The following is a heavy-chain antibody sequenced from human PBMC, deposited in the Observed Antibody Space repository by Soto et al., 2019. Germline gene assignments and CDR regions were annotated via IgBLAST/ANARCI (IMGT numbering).Heavy chain of an antibody. Sequence: SVKVSCKASGGTFSSYAISWVRQAPGQGLEWMGVIIPIFGTANYAQKFQGRVTITADESTSTAYMELSSLRSEDTAVYYCARVWAIAARPLGDYYYGMDVWGQGTTVTVSS. J-gene: IGHJ6*02. D-gene: IGHD6-6*01. CDR1: GGTFSSYA. V-gene: IGHV1-69*13. CDR2: IIPIFGTA. CDR3: ARVWAIAARPLGDYYYGMDV.